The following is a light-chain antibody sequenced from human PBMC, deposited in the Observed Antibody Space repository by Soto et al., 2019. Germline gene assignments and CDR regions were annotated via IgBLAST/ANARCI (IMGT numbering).Light chain of an antibody. V-gene: IGKV1-39*01. Sequence: DIQMTQSPSSLSASVGDRVTITCRASQTITNCLNWYQHKPGKAPKLLIYAASSLQSGVPSRFSGSGSGTDFTLTITSLQPDDFATYYCQQYKDYTYTFGQGTRVESK. CDR3: QQYKDYTYT. CDR1: QTITNC. CDR2: AAS. J-gene: IGKJ2*01.